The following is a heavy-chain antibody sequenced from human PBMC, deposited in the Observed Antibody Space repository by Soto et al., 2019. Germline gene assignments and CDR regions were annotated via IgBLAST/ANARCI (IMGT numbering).Heavy chain of an antibody. CDR3: AGVQDSSGYYGDY. Sequence: GGSLRLSCAASGFTFSDYYMSWIRQAPGKGLEWVSYISSSSSYTNYADSVKGRFTISRDNAKNSLYLQMNSLRADDTAVYYGAGVQDSSGYYGDYWGQGTLVTVSS. J-gene: IGHJ4*02. CDR2: ISSSSSYT. CDR1: GFTFSDYY. V-gene: IGHV3-11*06. D-gene: IGHD3-22*01.